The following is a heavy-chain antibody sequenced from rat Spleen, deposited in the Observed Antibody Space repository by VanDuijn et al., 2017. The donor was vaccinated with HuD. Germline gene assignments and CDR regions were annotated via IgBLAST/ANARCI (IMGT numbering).Heavy chain of an antibody. J-gene: IGHJ4*01. CDR2: INSAGTT. CDR1: GHDITSSYR. CDR3: ATPATTTTVMDA. V-gene: IGHV3-3*01. Sequence: EVQLQESGPGLVKPSQSLSLTCSVTGHDITSSYRWNWIRKFPGNKLEWMGYINSAGTTNYNPSLKSRISITRDTSKNQFFLQLNSVTTEDTATYYCATPATTTTVMDAWGQGASVTVSS. D-gene: IGHD1-10*01.